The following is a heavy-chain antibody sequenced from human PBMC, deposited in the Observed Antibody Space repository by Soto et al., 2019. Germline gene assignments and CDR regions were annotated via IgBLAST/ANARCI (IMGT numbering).Heavy chain of an antibody. CDR3: ARLYYDYV. J-gene: IGHJ6*02. CDR2: ISYDGQNR. V-gene: IGHV3-30*03. Sequence: QGQLVESGGGVVQPGTSLRLSCGASGFAFNGYGMHWVRQAPGKGLEWVATISYDGQNRFYADSVRGRITISRDDAENSLFLQMNSLRDEDTATYFCARLYYDYVWGQGTTVTVSS. D-gene: IGHD3-3*01. CDR1: GFAFNGYG.